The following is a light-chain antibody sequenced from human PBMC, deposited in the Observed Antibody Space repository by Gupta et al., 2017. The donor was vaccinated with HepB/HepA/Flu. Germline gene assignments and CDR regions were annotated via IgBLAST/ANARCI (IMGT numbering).Light chain of an antibody. CDR2: AAS. Sequence: DIQMTQSPSSLSASVGDRVTITCRASQSISSYLNWYQQKPGKAPKLLIYAASSLQSGVPSRFSGSGSGTDFTLTISSLQPEDFATYYCQQSYSTHPRLTFGGGTKVEIK. CDR1: QSISSY. V-gene: IGKV1-39*01. J-gene: IGKJ4*01. CDR3: QQSYSTHPRLT.